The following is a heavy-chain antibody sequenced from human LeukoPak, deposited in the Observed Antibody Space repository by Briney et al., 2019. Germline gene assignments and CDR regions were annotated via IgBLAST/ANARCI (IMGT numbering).Heavy chain of an antibody. Sequence: AASVKVSCKASGYTFTNYDINWVGQATGQGLEGMGYMNPNSGNSAYAQKFQGRVTITTDASISTAYMELSGLRSEDTALYYCAREGLDYWGQGTLVTVSS. V-gene: IGHV1-8*03. CDR1: GYTFTNYD. CDR2: MNPNSGNS. CDR3: AREGLDY. J-gene: IGHJ4*02.